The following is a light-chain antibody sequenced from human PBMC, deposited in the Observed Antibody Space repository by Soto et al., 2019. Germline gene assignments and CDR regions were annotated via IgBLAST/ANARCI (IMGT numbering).Light chain of an antibody. CDR1: SGHSSYA. CDR3: QTWGTGIHYV. J-gene: IGLJ1*01. V-gene: IGLV4-69*01. Sequence: PVLTQSPSASASLGASVKLTCTLSSGHSSYAIAWHQQQPEKGPRYLMKLNSDGSHSKGDGIPDRFSGSSSGAERYLTISSLQSEDEADYYCQTWGTGIHYVFGTGTKLTVL. CDR2: LNSDGSH.